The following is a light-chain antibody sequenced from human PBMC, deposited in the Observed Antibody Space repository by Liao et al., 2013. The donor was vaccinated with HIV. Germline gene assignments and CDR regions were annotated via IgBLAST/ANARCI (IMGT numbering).Light chain of an antibody. Sequence: SYELTQPPSVSVSPGQTASITCSGDKLGDKYACWYQQKPGQSPVLVIYQDTKRPSGIPERFSGSNSGNTATLTISGTQAMDEADYYCQVWDSSSDHPWVFGGGTKLTVL. CDR3: QVWDSSSDHPWV. J-gene: IGLJ3*02. CDR1: KLGDKY. CDR2: QDT. V-gene: IGLV3-1*01.